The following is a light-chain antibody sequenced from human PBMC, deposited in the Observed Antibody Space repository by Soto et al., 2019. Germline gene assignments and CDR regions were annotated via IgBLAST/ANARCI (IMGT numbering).Light chain of an antibody. CDR1: QSVGTY. CDR3: QKCSNWPNT. J-gene: IGKJ2*01. CDR2: DAS. V-gene: IGKV3-11*01. Sequence: EIVLTQSPATLAWSPGERDTLSCMTSQSVGTYLAWYQHNPGQAPRLLVYDASNSATGIPARFSGSGSGTDCPRTISSPEPEGFAVYYCQKCSNWPNTFGDGTKLAIK.